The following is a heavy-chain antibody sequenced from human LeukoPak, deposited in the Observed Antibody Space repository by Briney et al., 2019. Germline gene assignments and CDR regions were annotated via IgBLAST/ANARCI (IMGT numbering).Heavy chain of an antibody. CDR3: AKRALGYYYMDV. J-gene: IGHJ6*03. V-gene: IGHV3-23*01. Sequence: GGSLRLSCAASGFTFSRYSMNWVRQAPGKGLEWVSAISGSGGSTYYADSVKGRFTISRDNSKNTLYLQMNSLRAEDTAVYYCAKRALGYYYMDVWGKGTTVTVSS. D-gene: IGHD3-16*02. CDR2: ISGSGGST. CDR1: GFTFSRYS.